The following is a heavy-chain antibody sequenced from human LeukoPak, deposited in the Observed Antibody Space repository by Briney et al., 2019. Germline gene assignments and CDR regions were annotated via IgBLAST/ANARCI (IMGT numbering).Heavy chain of an antibody. Sequence: ASVKVSCKASGYTFTGYYMHWVRQAPGQGLERMGWINPNSGGTNYAQKFQGRVTMTRDTSISTAYMELSRLRSDDTAVYYCARGSSSWYLSSDYWGQGTLVTVSS. CDR1: GYTFTGYY. D-gene: IGHD6-13*01. CDR2: INPNSGGT. CDR3: ARGSSSWYLSSDY. V-gene: IGHV1-2*02. J-gene: IGHJ4*02.